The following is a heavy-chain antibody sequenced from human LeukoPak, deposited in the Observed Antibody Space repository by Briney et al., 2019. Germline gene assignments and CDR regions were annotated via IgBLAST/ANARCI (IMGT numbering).Heavy chain of an antibody. CDR2: IRYDGSNK. J-gene: IGHJ4*02. CDR3: AKDRNDEFDY. Sequence: PGXXLRLSCAASGFTFSSYGMHWVRQAPGKGLERVAFIRYDGSNKYYADSVKGRFTISRDNSNNTLYLQMNSLRAEDTAVYCCAKDRNDEFDYWGQGTLVTVSS. D-gene: IGHD1-14*01. CDR1: GFTFSSYG. V-gene: IGHV3-30*02.